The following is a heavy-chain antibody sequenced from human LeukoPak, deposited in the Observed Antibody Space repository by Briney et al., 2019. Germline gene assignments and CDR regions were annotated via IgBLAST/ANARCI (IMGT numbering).Heavy chain of an antibody. D-gene: IGHD6-13*01. Sequence: SETLSLTCAVSGGSISSGGYSWSWIRQPPGKGLEWIGYIYHSGSTYYNPSLKSRVTISVDRSKNQFSLKLSSVTAADTAVYYCRGYGPSSDWGQGTLVTVSS. CDR3: RGYGPSSD. CDR1: GGSISSGGYS. V-gene: IGHV4-30-2*01. J-gene: IGHJ4*02. CDR2: IYHSGST.